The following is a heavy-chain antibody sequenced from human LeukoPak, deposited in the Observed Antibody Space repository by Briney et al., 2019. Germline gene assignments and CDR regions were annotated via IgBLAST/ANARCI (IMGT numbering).Heavy chain of an antibody. D-gene: IGHD2-15*01. CDR3: TTDLPEPACGDGSCHHDF. Sequence: NSGGSLRLSCAASGFTFSNAWMSWVRQAPGKGLEWVGRIKSKTDGGTTDYAAPVKGRFTISRDDSKNTLYLQMNSLKTEDTAVYYCTTDLPEPACGDGSCHHDFWGQGTLVTVSS. CDR2: IKSKTDGGTT. V-gene: IGHV3-15*05. CDR1: GFTFSNAW. J-gene: IGHJ4*02.